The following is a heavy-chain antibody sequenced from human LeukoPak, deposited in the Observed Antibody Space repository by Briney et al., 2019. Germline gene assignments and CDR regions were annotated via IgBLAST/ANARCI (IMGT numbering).Heavy chain of an antibody. CDR2: IIPILGIA. J-gene: IGHJ4*02. D-gene: IGHD6-19*01. Sequence: SVKVSCKASGGTFSSYAISWVRQAPGQGLEWMGRIIPILGIANYAQKLQGRVTITADKSTSIAYMELSSLRSEDTAVYYCAIASAVAGTWWGQGTLVTVSS. CDR1: GGTFSSYA. CDR3: AIASAVAGTW. V-gene: IGHV1-69*04.